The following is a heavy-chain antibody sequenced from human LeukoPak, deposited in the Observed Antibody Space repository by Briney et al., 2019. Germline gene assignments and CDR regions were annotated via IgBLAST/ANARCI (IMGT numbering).Heavy chain of an antibody. J-gene: IGHJ4*02. Sequence: SETLSLTCTVSGGSISSGGYYWSWIRQHPGTGLEWIGYIYYSGSTYYNPSLKSRVTISVDTSKNQFSLKLSSVTAADTAVYYCARENYYDSSGYYFWGQGTLVTVSS. CDR2: IYYSGST. D-gene: IGHD3-22*01. V-gene: IGHV4-31*03. CDR1: GGSISSGGYY. CDR3: ARENYYDSSGYYF.